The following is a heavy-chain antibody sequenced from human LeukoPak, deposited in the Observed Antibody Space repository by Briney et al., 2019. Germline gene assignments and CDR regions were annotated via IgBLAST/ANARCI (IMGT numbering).Heavy chain of an antibody. CDR2: IYSGGST. CDR3: ASSTIAVAGTPLDY. Sequence: PGGSLRLSCAASGFTVSSNYMSWVRQAPGKGLEWVSVIYSGGSTYYADSVKGRFTISRDNSKNTLYLQMNSLRAEDTAVYYCASSTIAVAGTPLDYWGQGTLVTVSS. V-gene: IGHV3-66*02. CDR1: GFTVSSNY. J-gene: IGHJ4*02. D-gene: IGHD6-19*01.